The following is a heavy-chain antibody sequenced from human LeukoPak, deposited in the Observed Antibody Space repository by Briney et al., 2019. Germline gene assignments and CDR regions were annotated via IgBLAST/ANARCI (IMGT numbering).Heavy chain of an antibody. V-gene: IGHV1-2*06. J-gene: IGHJ4*02. Sequence: ASVKVSCKASGYTFTGYYMHWVRQAPGQGLEWMGRINPNSGGTNYAQKFQGRVTMTRDTSISTAYMELSRLRSDDTAVYYCARVYTAMGLFDYWGQGTLVTVSS. CDR3: ARVYTAMGLFDY. CDR1: GYTFTGYY. CDR2: INPNSGGT. D-gene: IGHD5-18*01.